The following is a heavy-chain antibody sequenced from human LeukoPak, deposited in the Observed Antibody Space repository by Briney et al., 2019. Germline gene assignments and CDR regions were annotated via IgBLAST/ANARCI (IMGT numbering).Heavy chain of an antibody. V-gene: IGHV1-2*02. D-gene: IGHD3-22*01. Sequence: ASVKVSCKASGYTFNGHYMHWVRQAPGQGLEWMGWINGYSGDTDYAQKFQGRVTMTRDTSISTAYMEVSSLRSDDTAVYYCARDLSSDSSDTTGFDYWGQGTLVTVSS. CDR2: INGYSGDT. CDR3: ARDLSSDSSDTTGFDY. J-gene: IGHJ4*02. CDR1: GYTFNGHY.